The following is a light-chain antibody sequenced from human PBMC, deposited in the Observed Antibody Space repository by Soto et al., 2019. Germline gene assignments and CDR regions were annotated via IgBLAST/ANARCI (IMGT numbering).Light chain of an antibody. CDR2: AAS. CDR3: QQANSFPLT. J-gene: IGKJ4*01. V-gene: IGKV1-12*01. Sequence: DLQMTQSPSSVSASVGDRVTITCRASQSISSWLAWYQQKPGKAPKLLIYAASSLESGVPSRFRGSGSGRDFALTISSLQPEDFATYYCQQANSFPLTFGGGTKVEIK. CDR1: QSISSW.